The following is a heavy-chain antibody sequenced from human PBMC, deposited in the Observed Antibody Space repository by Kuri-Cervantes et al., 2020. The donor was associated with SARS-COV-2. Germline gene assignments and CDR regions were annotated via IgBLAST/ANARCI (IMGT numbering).Heavy chain of an antibody. CDR2: IKSKSDDGTT. CDR3: TTGGTTTSFAFDI. V-gene: IGHV3-15*01. CDR1: GFTFSSYG. Sequence: GESLKISCAASGFTFSSYGMHWVRQAPGKGLEWVGRIKSKSDDGTTDYAAPVKGRFTLSRDDLENTVYLQMNSLKPEDTAVYYCTTGGTTTSFAFDIWGQGTMVTVSS. J-gene: IGHJ3*02. D-gene: IGHD1-1*01.